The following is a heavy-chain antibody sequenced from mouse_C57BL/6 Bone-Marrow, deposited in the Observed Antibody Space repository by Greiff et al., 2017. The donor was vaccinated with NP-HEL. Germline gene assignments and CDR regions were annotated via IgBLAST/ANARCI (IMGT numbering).Heavy chain of an antibody. V-gene: IGHV3-6*01. CDR2: ISYDGSN. CDR1: GYSITSGYY. CDR3: ARDGAY. Sequence: ESGPGLVKPSQSLSLTCSVTGYSITSGYYCNWIRQFPGNKLEWMGYISYDGSNNYNPSLKNRISITRDTSKNQFFLKLNSVTTEDTATYYCARDGAYWGQGTLVTVSA. J-gene: IGHJ3*01.